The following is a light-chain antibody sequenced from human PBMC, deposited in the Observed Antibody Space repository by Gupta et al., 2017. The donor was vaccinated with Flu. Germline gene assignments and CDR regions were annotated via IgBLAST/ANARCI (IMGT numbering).Light chain of an antibody. V-gene: IGLV2-8*01. CDR3: CSYGGSKF. Sequence: GQSVTISGTGTGSGVGGYNYVSRYQQHPGKAPKLIIYEINTRPSGVPDRFSGSKSGNTASLTVSGLVAEDEYDYYCCSYGGSKFFGGGTKLTVL. CDR2: EIN. J-gene: IGLJ2*01. CDR1: GSGVGGYNY.